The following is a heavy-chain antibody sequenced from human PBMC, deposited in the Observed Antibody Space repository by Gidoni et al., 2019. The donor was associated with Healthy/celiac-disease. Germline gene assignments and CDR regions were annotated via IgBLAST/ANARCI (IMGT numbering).Heavy chain of an antibody. CDR3: TRSWGYNWNYVNWFDP. Sequence: VQLVESGGGLVKPGRSLRLSCTASGFTFGDYAMSWFRQAPGKGLEWVGFIRSKAYGGTTEYAASVKGRFTISRDDSKSIAYLQMNSLKTEDTAVYYCTRSWGYNWNYVNWFDPWGQGTLVTVSS. V-gene: IGHV3-49*05. J-gene: IGHJ5*02. CDR2: IRSKAYGGTT. D-gene: IGHD1-7*01. CDR1: GFTFGDYA.